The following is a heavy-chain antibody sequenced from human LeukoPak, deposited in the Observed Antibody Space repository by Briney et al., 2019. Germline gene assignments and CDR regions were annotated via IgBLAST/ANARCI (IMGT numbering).Heavy chain of an antibody. Sequence: SETLSLTCTVSGGSISNYYWSWIRQPPGKGLEWIGYIYYSGSTNYNPSLKSRVTISVDTSKNQFSLKLSSVTAADTAVYYCAREEWELLSYYYYYYMDVWGKGTTVTVSS. J-gene: IGHJ6*03. CDR3: AREEWELLSYYYYYYMDV. V-gene: IGHV4-59*01. D-gene: IGHD1-26*01. CDR2: IYYSGST. CDR1: GGSISNYY.